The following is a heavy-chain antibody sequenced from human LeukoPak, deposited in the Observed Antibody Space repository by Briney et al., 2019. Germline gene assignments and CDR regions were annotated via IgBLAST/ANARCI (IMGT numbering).Heavy chain of an antibody. CDR2: IYYSGST. V-gene: IGHV4-59*01. Sequence: SETLSLTCTVSGGSISSYYWIWIRQPPGKGLEWIGYIYYSGSTNCNPSLKSRVTISVDTSKNQFSLKLSSVTAADTAVYYCARDSGPGRTFDYWGQGTLVTVSS. CDR1: GGSISSYY. D-gene: IGHD3-10*01. CDR3: ARDSGPGRTFDY. J-gene: IGHJ4*02.